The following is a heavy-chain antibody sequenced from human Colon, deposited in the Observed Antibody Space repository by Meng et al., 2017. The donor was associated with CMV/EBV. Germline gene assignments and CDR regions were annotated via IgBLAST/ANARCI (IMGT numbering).Heavy chain of an antibody. J-gene: IGHJ3*02. CDR2: IYYSGST. CDR3: ARHGRYCSSTSCYTFDI. Sequence: ESLKISCTVSGGSISSSSYYWGWIRQPPGKGLEWIGSIYYSGSTYYNPSLKSRVTISVDTSKNQFSLKLSSVTAADTAVYYCARHGRYCSSTSCYTFDIWGQGTMVTVSS. CDR1: GGSISSSSYY. V-gene: IGHV4-39*01. D-gene: IGHD2-2*02.